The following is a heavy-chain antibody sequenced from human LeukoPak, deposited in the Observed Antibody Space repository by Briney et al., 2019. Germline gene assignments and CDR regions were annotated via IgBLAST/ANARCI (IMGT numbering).Heavy chain of an antibody. J-gene: IGHJ5*02. Sequence: PGGSLRLSCAASGFTFSSYGMHWVRQAPGKGLEWVARIWHDGRNEYHADSVKGRFTISRDNSKNTLYLQMNSLRAEDTAVYFCARGRRACSSTTCYSWFDPWGQGTLVTVSS. D-gene: IGHD2-2*01. CDR1: GFTFSSYG. CDR2: IWHDGRNE. CDR3: ARGRRACSSTTCYSWFDP. V-gene: IGHV3-33*01.